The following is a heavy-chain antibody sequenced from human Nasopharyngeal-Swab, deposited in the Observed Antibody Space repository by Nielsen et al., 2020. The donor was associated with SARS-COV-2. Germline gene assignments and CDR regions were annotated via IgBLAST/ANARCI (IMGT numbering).Heavy chain of an antibody. J-gene: IGHJ6*02. CDR3: TTDLAYCGGDCYSPYYYGMDV. Sequence: WIRQPPGKGLEWVGRIESKTDGGTTDYAAPVKGRFTISRDDSKNTLYLQMNSLKTEDTAVYYCTTDLAYCGGDCYSPYYYGMDVWGQGTTVTVSS. V-gene: IGHV3-15*04. CDR2: IESKTDGGTT. D-gene: IGHD2-21*02.